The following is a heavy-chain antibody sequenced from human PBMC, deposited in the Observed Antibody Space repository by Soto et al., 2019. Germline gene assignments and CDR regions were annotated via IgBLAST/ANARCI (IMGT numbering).Heavy chain of an antibody. CDR3: TTGGPLHYYYYGMDV. V-gene: IGHV3-15*07. Sequence: EVQLVESGGGLVKPGGSLRLSCAASGFTFSNAWMNWVRQAPGKGLEWVGRIKSKTDGGTTDYAAHVKGRFTISRDDSKNTLYRQMNSLKSEDTAVYYCTTGGPLHYYYYGMDVWGKGTTVTVSS. CDR1: GFTFSNAW. J-gene: IGHJ6*04. CDR2: IKSKTDGGTT. D-gene: IGHD3-10*01.